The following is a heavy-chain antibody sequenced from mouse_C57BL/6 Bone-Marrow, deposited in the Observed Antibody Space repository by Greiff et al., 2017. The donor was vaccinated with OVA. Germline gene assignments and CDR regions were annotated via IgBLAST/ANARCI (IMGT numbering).Heavy chain of an antibody. J-gene: IGHJ1*03. D-gene: IGHD2-5*01. CDR2: IWSDGST. Sequence: VKLVESGPGLVAPSQSLSITCTVSGFSLTSYGVHWVRQPPGKGLEWLVVIWSDGSTTYNSALKSRLSISKDNSKSQVFLKMNSLQTDDTAMYYCARHRGSNYDWYFDVWGTGTTVTVSS. CDR3: ARHRGSNYDWYFDV. V-gene: IGHV2-6-1*01. CDR1: GFSLTSYG.